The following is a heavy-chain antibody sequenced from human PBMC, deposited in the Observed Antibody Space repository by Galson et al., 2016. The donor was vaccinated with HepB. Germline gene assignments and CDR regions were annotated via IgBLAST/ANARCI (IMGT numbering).Heavy chain of an antibody. J-gene: IGHJ5*02. V-gene: IGHV3-30*03. CDR3: AREGGITGTTDWFDP. CDR2: LPSDGNTE. D-gene: IGHD1-7*01. CDR1: GFPFETSG. Sequence: SLRLSCAAAGFPFETSGMNWVRQAPGKGLEWVAVLPSDGNTEYYDDSVKGRFPMSRDNAKNTLYLQMNSLRAEDTAVYDCAREGGITGTTDWFDPWGQGTLVTVSS.